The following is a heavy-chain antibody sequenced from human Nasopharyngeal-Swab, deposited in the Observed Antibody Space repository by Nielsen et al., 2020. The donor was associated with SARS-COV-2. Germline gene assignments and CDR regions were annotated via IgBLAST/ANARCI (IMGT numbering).Heavy chain of an antibody. CDR1: GGSISSYY. CDR3: ARQPDYGDASFDY. CDR2: IYYSGST. J-gene: IGHJ4*02. V-gene: IGHV4-59*08. Sequence: SETLSLTCTVSGGSISSYYWTWIRQPPGKGLEWIGYIYYSGSTTYNPSLKSRVTMSVDTSKNQFSPKLTSVTAADTALYYCARQPDYGDASFDYWGQGTLVTVSS. D-gene: IGHD4-17*01.